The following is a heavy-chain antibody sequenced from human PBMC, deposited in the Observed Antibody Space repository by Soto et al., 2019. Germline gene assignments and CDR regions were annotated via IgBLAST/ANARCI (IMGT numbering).Heavy chain of an antibody. J-gene: IGHJ6*04. CDR3: ARDDVLCDGWRWYGVTLDV. V-gene: IGHV3-66*01. CDR1: GFTVSSKY. CDR2: IQSGGPT. D-gene: IGHD2-21*01. Sequence: GGSLRLSCAASGFTVSSKYMSWVRQALGKGLEWVSLIQSGGPTYYADSVKGRFTISRDTSENTVHLQMDSLRAEDTAVYYCARDDVLCDGWRWYGVTLDVWGKGTKVTVSS.